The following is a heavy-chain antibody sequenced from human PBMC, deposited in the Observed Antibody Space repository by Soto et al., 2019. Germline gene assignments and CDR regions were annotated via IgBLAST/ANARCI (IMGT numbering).Heavy chain of an antibody. Sequence: QVQLVQSGAEVKKPGASVKVSCKASGYAFSSYGISWVRQGPGQGLEWMGWISVYNGNKMYAQKFQGRVTMTTDTSTSTAYMELRSLRSDDTAVYYCARDCSGGSCSTAYWGQGTLVTVSS. CDR2: ISVYNGNK. CDR1: GYAFSSYG. D-gene: IGHD2-15*01. J-gene: IGHJ4*02. V-gene: IGHV1-18*01. CDR3: ARDCSGGSCSTAY.